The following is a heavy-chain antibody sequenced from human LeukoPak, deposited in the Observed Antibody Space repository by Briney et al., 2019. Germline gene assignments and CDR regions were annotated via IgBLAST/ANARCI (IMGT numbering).Heavy chain of an antibody. CDR1: GYTFTSYY. D-gene: IGHD3-10*01. CDR2: INPSGGST. Sequence: GASVKVSCKASGYTFTSYYMHWVRQAPGQGLKWMGIINPSGGSTSYAQKFQGRVTMTRDTSTSTVYMELSSLRSEDTAVYYCARRNLGWFGELWFDYWGQGTLVTVSS. CDR3: ARRNLGWFGELWFDY. V-gene: IGHV1-46*01. J-gene: IGHJ4*02.